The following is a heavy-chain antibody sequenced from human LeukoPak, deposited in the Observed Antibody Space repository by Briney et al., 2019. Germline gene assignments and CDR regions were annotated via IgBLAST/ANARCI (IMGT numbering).Heavy chain of an antibody. D-gene: IGHD6-19*01. CDR1: GFTFSSYG. CDR2: ISYDGSNK. V-gene: IGHV3-30*18. CDR3: AKETVAGTNYYYYGMDV. Sequence: GGSLRLSCAAFGFTFSSYGIHWVRQAPGKGLEWVAVISYDGSNKYYADSVKGRFTISRDNSKNTLYLQMNSLRAEDTAVYSCAKETVAGTNYYYYGMDVWGQGTTVTVSS. J-gene: IGHJ6*02.